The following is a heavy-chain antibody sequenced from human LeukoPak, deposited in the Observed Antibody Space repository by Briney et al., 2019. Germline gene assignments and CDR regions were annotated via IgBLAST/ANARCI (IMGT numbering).Heavy chain of an antibody. Sequence: GGSLRLSCAASGFTFNTYSMNCVRQAPGKGLEWVSSISSSSNYIYYAESVKGRFTISRDNAKKSLYLQMNSLRAEDTAVYFCARGEGDFWSTSEGLLLHNWFDSWGQGTLVTVSS. J-gene: IGHJ5*01. CDR2: ISSSSNYI. CDR3: ARGEGDFWSTSEGLLLHNWFDS. CDR1: GFTFNTYS. D-gene: IGHD3-3*01. V-gene: IGHV3-21*01.